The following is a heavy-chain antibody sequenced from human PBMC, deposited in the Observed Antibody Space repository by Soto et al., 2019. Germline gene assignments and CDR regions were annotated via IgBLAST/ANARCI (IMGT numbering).Heavy chain of an antibody. CDR1: GGSISSETYY. D-gene: IGHD3-10*01. Sequence: SETLSLTCTVSGGSISSETYYLNWIRQPPGKALEWIGYINYSGAAFYNPSLKSRVTMSIDTSDKKFFLKLRYVTVADTATYHCVGTIRGGISGVDSWGMGTMVTFSS. J-gene: IGHJ4*02. V-gene: IGHV4-30-4*01. CDR2: INYSGAA. CDR3: VGTIRGGISGVDS.